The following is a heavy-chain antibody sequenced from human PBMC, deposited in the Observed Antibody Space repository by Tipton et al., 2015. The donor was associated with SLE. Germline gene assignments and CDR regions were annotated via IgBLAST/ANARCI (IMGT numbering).Heavy chain of an antibody. D-gene: IGHD3-3*01. Sequence: TLSLTCTVSNGSITSLYDYWGWVRQPPGKGLEWLGSVFYSGRYYYNASLRSRVTISVDTVKTRVSLKLTSVTAADTAMYFCARGFFHDYWSAEQGRKSFYFDNWGQGALVTVSS. CDR1: NGSITSLYDY. V-gene: IGHV4-39*07. CDR2: VFYSGRY. J-gene: IGHJ4*02. CDR3: ARGFFHDYWSAEQGRKSFYFDN.